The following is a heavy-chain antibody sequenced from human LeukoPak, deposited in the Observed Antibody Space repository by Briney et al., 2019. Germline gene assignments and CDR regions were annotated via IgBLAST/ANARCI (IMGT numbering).Heavy chain of an antibody. CDR3: ARYGVSSSTSYNDL. CDR1: GFTFSTYA. CDR2: ITGDSAYI. D-gene: IGHD2-2*01. J-gene: IGHJ5*02. V-gene: IGHV3-21*01. Sequence: GGSLRLSCAASGFTFSTYAMNWVRQAPGEGLKWVSCITGDSAYIYYADSGKGRFTIARDNAKNSLYLQMNSLRAEDTAVYYCARYGVSSSTSYNDLWGQGTLVTVYS.